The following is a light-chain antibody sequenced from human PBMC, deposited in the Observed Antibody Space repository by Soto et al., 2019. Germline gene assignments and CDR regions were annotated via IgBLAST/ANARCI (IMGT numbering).Light chain of an antibody. V-gene: IGLV2-14*01. Sequence: QSALTQPASVSGSPGQSITISCTGTSNDIGIYNYVSWFQHHPGKAPKLIIYEVTNRPSGVSDRFSGSKSDNTASLTISVLQAEDEADYYCSSYTFSSTWVFGGGTKLTVL. CDR2: EVT. CDR1: SNDIGIYNY. CDR3: SSYTFSSTWV. J-gene: IGLJ3*02.